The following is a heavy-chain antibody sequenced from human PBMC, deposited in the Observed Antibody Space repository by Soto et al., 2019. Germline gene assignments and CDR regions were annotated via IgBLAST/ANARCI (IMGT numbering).Heavy chain of an antibody. CDR2: IIPIFGTA. CDR3: ARDRHPGRPFDY. V-gene: IGHV1-69*01. Sequence: QVQLVQSGAEVKKPGSSVKVSCKASGGTFSSYAIIWVRQAPVQGLEWMGGIIPIFGTANYAQKFQGRVTITADESTSTAYMELSSLRSEDTAVYYCARDRHPGRPFDYWGQGTLVTVSS. CDR1: GGTFSSYA. J-gene: IGHJ4*02.